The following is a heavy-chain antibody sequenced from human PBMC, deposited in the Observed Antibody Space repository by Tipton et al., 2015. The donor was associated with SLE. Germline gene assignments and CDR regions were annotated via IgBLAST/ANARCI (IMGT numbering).Heavy chain of an antibody. CDR3: ARQVVTMVRGARGAFDI. CDR2: IYYSGST. D-gene: IGHD3-10*01. Sequence: TLSLTCTVSGGSISSYYWSWIRQPPGKGLEWFGYIYYSGSTNYNPSLKSRVTISVDTSKNQFSLKLSSVTAADTAVYYCARQVVTMVRGARGAFDIWGQGTMVTVSS. V-gene: IGHV4-59*08. CDR1: GGSISSYY. J-gene: IGHJ3*02.